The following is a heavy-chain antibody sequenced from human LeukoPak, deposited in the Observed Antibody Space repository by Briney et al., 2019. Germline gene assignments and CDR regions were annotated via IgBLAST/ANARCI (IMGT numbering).Heavy chain of an antibody. D-gene: IGHD5-12*01. CDR2: IYQSGST. J-gene: IGHJ5*02. CDR1: GYSISSGYY. V-gene: IGHV4-38-2*01. CDR3: ARRGPYSGYDFSWFDP. Sequence: SETLSLTCAVSGYSISSGYYWGWIRQPPGKGLGWIGSIYQSGSTYYNPSLKSRVTISVDTSKNQFSLKLRSVTAADTAVYYCARRGPYSGYDFSWFDPWGQGTLVTVSS.